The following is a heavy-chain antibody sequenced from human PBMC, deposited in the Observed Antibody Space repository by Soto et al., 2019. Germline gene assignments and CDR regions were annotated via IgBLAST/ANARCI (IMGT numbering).Heavy chain of an antibody. CDR3: ARENYYDTSGLDY. CDR1: GFTFYSSG. V-gene: IGHV3-33*01. CDR2: IWYDGNSK. Sequence: GGSLRLSCAASGFTFYSSGMPWVRQAPGKGLEWVAGIWYDGNSKYYEDSVKGRFTISRDNSKNTLYLEMNSLRGDDTAVYYCARENYYDTSGLDYWGQGTLVTVSS. J-gene: IGHJ4*02. D-gene: IGHD3-22*01.